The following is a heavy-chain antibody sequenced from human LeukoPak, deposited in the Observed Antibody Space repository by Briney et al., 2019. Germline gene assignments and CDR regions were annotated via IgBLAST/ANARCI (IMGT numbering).Heavy chain of an antibody. Sequence: GGSLRLSCAASGFTFTTYAMCWVRQAPGKGLEWVSVIYSGGSTYYADSVKGRFTISRDNSKNTLYLQMNSLRAEDTAVYYCARDPTTVTSYYYYGMDVWGQGTTVTVSS. V-gene: IGHV3-66*01. CDR3: ARDPTTVTSYYYYGMDV. CDR2: IYSGGST. CDR1: GFTFTTYA. J-gene: IGHJ6*02. D-gene: IGHD4-17*01.